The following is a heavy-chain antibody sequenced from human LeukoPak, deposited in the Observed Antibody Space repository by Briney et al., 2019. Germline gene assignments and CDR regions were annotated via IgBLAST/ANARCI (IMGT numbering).Heavy chain of an antibody. CDR1: GFTFSTYA. J-gene: IGHJ4*02. Sequence: GWSLRLSCAASGFTFSTYAISWVRQAPGKGLEWVSGISGNGDNTYYADSVKGRFTIYRDNSKSRLSLQMNSLRAEDTAVYYCAKTLSSGWSGKYYFDYWGQGTLVSVSS. CDR3: AKTLSSGWSGKYYFDY. V-gene: IGHV3-23*01. CDR2: ISGNGDNT. D-gene: IGHD6-19*01.